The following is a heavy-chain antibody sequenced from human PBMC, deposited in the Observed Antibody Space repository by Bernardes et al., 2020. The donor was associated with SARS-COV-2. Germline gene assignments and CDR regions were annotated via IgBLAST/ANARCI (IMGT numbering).Heavy chain of an antibody. Sequence: SETLSLTCTVSDASIRSGDYYWSWIRQHPGKGLEWLGNIYYSGSTYYNLSLKSRLTMSIDTSNNQFSLKVISMTAADTPVYFCARGTRPAAGSEGLDHWGQGTLVTGSS. CDR2: IYYSGST. CDR1: DASIRSGDYY. CDR3: ARGTRPAAGSEGLDH. V-gene: IGHV4-31*03. J-gene: IGHJ4*02. D-gene: IGHD6-13*01.